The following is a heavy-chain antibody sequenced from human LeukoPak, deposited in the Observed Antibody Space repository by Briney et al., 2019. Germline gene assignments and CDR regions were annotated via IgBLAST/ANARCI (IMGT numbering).Heavy chain of an antibody. D-gene: IGHD6-13*01. J-gene: IGHJ4*02. CDR3: ARVGRYSSSWYFDY. CDR2: ISYDGSNK. CDR1: GFTFNSYA. Sequence: GRSLRFSCAASGFTFNSYAMHWVRQAPGKGLEWVAVISYDGSNKYYADSVKGRFTISRDNSKNTLYLQMNSLRAEDTAVYYCARVGRYSSSWYFDYWGQGTLVTVPS. V-gene: IGHV3-30*01.